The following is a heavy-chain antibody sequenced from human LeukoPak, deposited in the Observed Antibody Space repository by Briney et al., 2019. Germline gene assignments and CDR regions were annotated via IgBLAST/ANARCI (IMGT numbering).Heavy chain of an antibody. CDR2: IKQDGSEK. D-gene: IGHD4-23*01. CDR3: ARQLNNDGGWSDAFDI. CDR1: GFTFSSYW. Sequence: GGSLRLSCAASGFTFSSYWMSWVRQAPGKGLEWVANIKQDGSEKYYVDSVKGRFTISRDNAKNPLYLQMNSLRAEDTAVYYCARQLNNDGGWSDAFDIWGQGTMVTVSS. J-gene: IGHJ3*02. V-gene: IGHV3-7*01.